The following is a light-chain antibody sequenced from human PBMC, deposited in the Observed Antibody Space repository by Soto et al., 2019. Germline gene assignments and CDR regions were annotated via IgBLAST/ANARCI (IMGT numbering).Light chain of an antibody. CDR3: KHSYNTPIT. J-gene: IGKJ5*01. CDR1: RIIDTY. Sequence: DIQMTQSPSSLSASVGDRVTITCRASRIIDTYVDWYQQKPGKAPDLLIYLASTLQVGVPSRSSGSGSGTDFTLTISGLQPEDFATYYCKHSYNTPITLGQGTRLEIK. V-gene: IGKV1-39*01. CDR2: LAS.